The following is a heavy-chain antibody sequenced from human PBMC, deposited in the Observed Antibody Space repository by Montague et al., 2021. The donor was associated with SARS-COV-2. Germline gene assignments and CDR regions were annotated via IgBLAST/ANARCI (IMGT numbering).Heavy chain of an antibody. CDR3: ARDTYSSTSGALDF. J-gene: IGHJ4*02. D-gene: IGHD6-13*01. CDR2: ISSDGSGT. CDR1: GFTFSSYW. Sequence: SLRLSCAASGFTFSSYWMHWVRQAPGKGLVWVSRISSDGSGTTYADSVKGRFTISRDNAKNTLYLQMNSLRAEDTAVYYCARDTYSSTSGALDFWGRGTLVTVSS. V-gene: IGHV3-74*01.